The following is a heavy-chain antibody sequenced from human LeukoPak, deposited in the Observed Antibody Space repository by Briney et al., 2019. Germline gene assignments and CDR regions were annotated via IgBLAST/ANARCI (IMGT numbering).Heavy chain of an antibody. CDR2: IKTNAEGGTL. Sequence: GGSLRLSCAASGFTFSSYWMNWVRQAPGKGLEWVGRIKTNAEGGTLDYTAPVKGRFTISRDDSKNTLYLQMDSLEVEDTGMYYCTTGIDDEGGYWGQGTLVTVSS. D-gene: IGHD3-3*02. CDR1: GFTFSSYW. CDR3: TTGIDDEGGY. J-gene: IGHJ4*02. V-gene: IGHV3-15*07.